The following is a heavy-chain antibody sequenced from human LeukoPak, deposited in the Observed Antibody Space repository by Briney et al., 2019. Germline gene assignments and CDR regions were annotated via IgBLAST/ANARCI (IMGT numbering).Heavy chain of an antibody. J-gene: IGHJ4*02. CDR1: GFTFSSYA. CDR2: ISGSGGST. D-gene: IGHD1-26*01. CDR3: ATDLGRYRNNSFDY. V-gene: IGHV3-23*01. Sequence: GGSLRLSCAASGFTFSSYAMSWVRQAPEKGLEWVSTISGSGGSTYYADSVKGRFTISRDDSKNTLYLQMNSLRAEDTAVYYCATDLGRYRNNSFDYWGQGTLVTVSS.